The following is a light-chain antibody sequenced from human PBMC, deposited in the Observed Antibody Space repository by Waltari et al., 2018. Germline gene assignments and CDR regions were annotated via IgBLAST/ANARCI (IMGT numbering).Light chain of an antibody. Sequence: EIVMTQSPATLSVSPGERATLSCRASQSVSSNLAWYQHKPVQALRLLIYGASTRATGIPARLSGSGSGTDFPLSISSLQSEDFAIYYCQQYNSWPLTFGGGTKVEIK. CDR2: GAS. CDR1: QSVSSN. CDR3: QQYNSWPLT. V-gene: IGKV3-15*01. J-gene: IGKJ4*01.